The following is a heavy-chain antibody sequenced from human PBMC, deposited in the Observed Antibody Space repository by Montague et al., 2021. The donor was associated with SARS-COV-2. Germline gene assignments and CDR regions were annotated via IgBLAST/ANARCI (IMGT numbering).Heavy chain of an antibody. CDR2: IYYSGST. J-gene: IGHJ3*02. Sequence: SETLSLTCTVSGGSISSSSYYWGWIRQPPGKGLEWIGSIYYSGSTYCNPSLKSRVTISVDTSKNQFSLKLGSVTAADTAVYYCARWKLYCSGGSCCSNRFDIWGQGTMVTVSS. CDR3: ARWKLYCSGGSCCSNRFDI. D-gene: IGHD2-15*01. CDR1: GGSISSSSYY. V-gene: IGHV4-39*01.